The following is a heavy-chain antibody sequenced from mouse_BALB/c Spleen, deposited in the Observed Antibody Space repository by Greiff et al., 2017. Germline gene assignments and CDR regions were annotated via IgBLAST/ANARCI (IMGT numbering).Heavy chain of an antibody. CDR3: AREAYYGNYDD. CDR1: GFSLTGYG. D-gene: IGHD2-10*01. CDR2: IWGDGST. J-gene: IGHJ2*01. V-gene: IGHV2-6-7*01. Sequence: VQLHESGPGLVAPSQSLSITCTVSGFSLTGYGVNWVRQPPGKGLEWLGMIWGDGSTDYNSALKSRLSISKDNSKSQVFLKMNSLQTDDTARYYCAREAYYGNYDDWGQGTTLTVSS.